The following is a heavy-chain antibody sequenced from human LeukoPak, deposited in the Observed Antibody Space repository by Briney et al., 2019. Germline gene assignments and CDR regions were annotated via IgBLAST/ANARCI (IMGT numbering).Heavy chain of an antibody. CDR2: IYTSGST. V-gene: IGHV4-4*07. J-gene: IGHJ4*02. Sequence: SETLSLTCTVAGGSISSYYWSWIRQPAGKGLEWIGRIYTSGSTNYNPSLKSRVTMSVDTSKNQFSLKLSSVTAADTAVYYCARGLYCSSTSCYWDYWGQGTLVTVSS. CDR3: ARGLYCSSTSCYWDY. D-gene: IGHD2-2*01. CDR1: GGSISSYY.